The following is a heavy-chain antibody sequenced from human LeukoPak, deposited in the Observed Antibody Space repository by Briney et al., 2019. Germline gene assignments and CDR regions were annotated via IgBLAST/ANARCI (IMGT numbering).Heavy chain of an antibody. V-gene: IGHV3-74*01. CDR2: INSDGSTT. CDR1: GFTFSRYL. J-gene: IGHJ1*01. Sequence: SGGSLRLSCTASGFTFSRYLMHWVRQAPGKGLVGVSRINSDGSTTTYADSVKGRFTVSGDNAKNTLYLQMNSLRAEDTAVYYCESETYYYGSGSYYKGQFWGQGTLVTVSS. CDR3: ESETYYYGSGSYYKGQF. D-gene: IGHD3-10*01.